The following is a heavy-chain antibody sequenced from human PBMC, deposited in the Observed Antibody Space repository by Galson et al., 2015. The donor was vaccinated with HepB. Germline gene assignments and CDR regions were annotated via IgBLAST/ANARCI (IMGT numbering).Heavy chain of an antibody. CDR3: TTGAWLPERADAFDI. D-gene: IGHD5-12*01. V-gene: IGHV3-15*07. J-gene: IGHJ3*02. CDR2: IKSKTDGGTT. Sequence: SLRLSCAASGFTFSNAWMNWVRQAPGKGLEWVGRIKSKTDGGTTDYAAPVKGRFTISRDDSKNTLYLQMNSLKTEDTAVYYCTTGAWLPERADAFDIWGQGTMVTVSS. CDR1: GFTFSNAW.